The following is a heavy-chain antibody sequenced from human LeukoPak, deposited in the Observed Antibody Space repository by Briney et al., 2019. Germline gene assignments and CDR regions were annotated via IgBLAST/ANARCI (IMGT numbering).Heavy chain of an antibody. V-gene: IGHV3-23*01. J-gene: IGHJ4*02. CDR2: ISGSGGST. D-gene: IGHD3-16*02. CDR3: ARCEVMITFGGVIVPPDY. Sequence: PGGSLRLSCAASGFTVSSNYMSWVRQAPGKGLEWVSAISGSGGSTYYADSVKGRFTISRDNSKNTLYLQMNSLRAEDTAVYYCARCEVMITFGGVIVPPDYWGQGTLVTVSS. CDR1: GFTVSSNY.